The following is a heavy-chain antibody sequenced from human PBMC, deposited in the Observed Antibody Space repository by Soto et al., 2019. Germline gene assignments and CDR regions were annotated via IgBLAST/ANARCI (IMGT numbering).Heavy chain of an antibody. CDR1: GCSVSGGVYY. V-gene: IGHV4-31*02. D-gene: IGHD2-8*02. CDR3: ARDKITGLFDY. J-gene: IGHJ4*02. Sequence: SETLSLTCTFSGCSVSGGVYYWNWIRQHPEKGLEWIGYIYYSGSTYYNPSLRSRVTISVDTSKNQFSLKLTSVTAADTAVYYCARDKITGLFDYWGQGTLVTVSS. CDR2: IYYSGST.